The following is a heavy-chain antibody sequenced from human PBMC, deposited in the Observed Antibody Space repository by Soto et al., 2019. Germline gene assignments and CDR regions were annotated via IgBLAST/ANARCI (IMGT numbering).Heavy chain of an antibody. CDR1: RYTLISYD. CDR3: ARSPSWETTVTPYSFYY. J-gene: IGHJ4*02. D-gene: IGHD4-4*01. Sequence: QVQLVQSGAEVKKPGASVKVSCKASRYTLISYDINWVRQATGQGREWMGWMNPKSANTGYAQSCQGRDTMTRNTSISTAYMELSSLRSEDTAVYYCARSPSWETTVTPYSFYYWGQGTLVTVSS. CDR2: MNPKSANT. V-gene: IGHV1-8*01.